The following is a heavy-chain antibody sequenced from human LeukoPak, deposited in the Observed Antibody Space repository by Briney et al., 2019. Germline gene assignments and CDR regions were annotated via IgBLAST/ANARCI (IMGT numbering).Heavy chain of an antibody. Sequence: GGSLRLSCATSGFTFSHYGMHWVRQAPGKGLEWVAVIWSDATNMYYGDSVKGRFIISRDNSKNTIYLQMNILRVEDTAVYYCAKDAQRGFDYSNSLQSWGQGTLVTVSS. D-gene: IGHD4-11*01. V-gene: IGHV3-33*06. CDR2: IWSDATNM. J-gene: IGHJ5*02. CDR3: AKDAQRGFDYSNSLQS. CDR1: GFTFSHYG.